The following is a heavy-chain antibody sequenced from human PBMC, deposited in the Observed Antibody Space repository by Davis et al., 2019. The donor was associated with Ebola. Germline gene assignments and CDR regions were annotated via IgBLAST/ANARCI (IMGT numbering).Heavy chain of an antibody. D-gene: IGHD3-10*01. Sequence: GESLKISCAASGFTVSNTYMTWVRQAPGKGLEWVSLIYSGGSIYFADSVKGRFTISRDNSKNTLYLQMDSLRAEDTATYYCARGYVSGNYFVPNSNWGQGTPVTVSS. V-gene: IGHV3-53*01. CDR2: IYSGGSI. CDR3: ARGYVSGNYFVPNSN. J-gene: IGHJ4*02. CDR1: GFTVSNTY.